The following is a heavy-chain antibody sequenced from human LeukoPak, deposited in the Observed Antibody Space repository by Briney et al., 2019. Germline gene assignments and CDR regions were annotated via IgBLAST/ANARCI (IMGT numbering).Heavy chain of an antibody. J-gene: IGHJ4*02. Sequence: ASVKVSCKASGYTFTNFGISWVRQAPGQGLEWMRWISAYNGNTNYAQRLQGRVTMTTDTSTSTAYMELRSLRSDDTAVYYCARDRDYGDYNTQDLFVYWGQGTLVTVSS. CDR3: ARDRDYGDYNTQDLFVY. V-gene: IGHV1-18*01. CDR1: GYTFTNFG. CDR2: ISAYNGNT. D-gene: IGHD4-17*01.